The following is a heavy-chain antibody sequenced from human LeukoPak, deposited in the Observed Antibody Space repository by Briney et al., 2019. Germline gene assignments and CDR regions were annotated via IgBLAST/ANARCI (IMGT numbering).Heavy chain of an antibody. CDR2: IYTSGST. CDR3: AGGYDSGYYYYMDV. D-gene: IGHD5-12*01. J-gene: IGHJ6*03. V-gene: IGHV4-4*07. Sequence: SETLSLTCTVSGGSISSYYWSWIRQPAGKGLEWIGRIYTSGSTNYNPSLKSRVTMSVDTSKNQFSLKLSSVTAADTAVYYCAGGYDSGYYYYMDVWGKGTTVTISS. CDR1: GGSISSYY.